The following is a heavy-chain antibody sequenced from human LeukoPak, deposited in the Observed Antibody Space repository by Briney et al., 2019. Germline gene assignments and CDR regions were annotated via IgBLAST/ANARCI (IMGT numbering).Heavy chain of an antibody. CDR1: GGSISSGGYS. CDR2: IYDSGST. D-gene: IGHD3-3*01. CDR3: ARIHVLRFLEWSAPTGAFDI. J-gene: IGHJ3*02. V-gene: IGHV4-31*03. Sequence: PSETLSLTCTVSGGSISSGGYSCSWIRQHPGKGLEWIGIIYDSGSTYYNPSLKSRVTISVDTSKNQFSLKLSSVTAADTAVYFCARIHVLRFLEWSAPTGAFDIWGQGTMVTVSS.